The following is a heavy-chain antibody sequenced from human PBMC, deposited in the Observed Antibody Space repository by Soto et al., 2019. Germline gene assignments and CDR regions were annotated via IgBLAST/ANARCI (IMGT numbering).Heavy chain of an antibody. CDR2: IIPILGTA. V-gene: IGHV1-69*01. CDR1: GGTFSSYA. CDR3: ARGGFYDYVWGSYRSYYYYGMDV. D-gene: IGHD3-16*02. J-gene: IGHJ6*02. Sequence: QVQLVQSGAEVKKPGSSVKVSCKASGGTFSSYAISWVRQAPGQGLEWMGGIIPILGTANYAQKFQGRVTITADESTSTAYMELSSLRSEDTAVYYCARGGFYDYVWGSYRSYYYYGMDVWGQGTTVTVSS.